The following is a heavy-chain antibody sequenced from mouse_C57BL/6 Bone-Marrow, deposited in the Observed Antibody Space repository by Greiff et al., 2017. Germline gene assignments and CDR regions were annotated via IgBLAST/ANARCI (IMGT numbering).Heavy chain of an antibody. CDR3: TRDRGPIYYDYDAGFAY. CDR1: GFTFSSYA. D-gene: IGHD2-4*01. V-gene: IGHV5-9-1*02. CDR2: ISSGGDYI. Sequence: EVQVVESGEGLVKPGGSLKLSCAASGFTFSSYAMSWVRQTPEKRLEWVAYISSGGDYIYYADTVKGRFTISRDNARNTLYLQMSSLKSEDTAMYYCTRDRGPIYYDYDAGFAYWGQGTLVTVSA. J-gene: IGHJ3*01.